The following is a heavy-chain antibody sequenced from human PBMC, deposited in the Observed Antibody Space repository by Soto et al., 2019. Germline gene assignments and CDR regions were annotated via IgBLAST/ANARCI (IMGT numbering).Heavy chain of an antibody. D-gene: IGHD3-10*01. CDR2: ISGSGGST. V-gene: IGHV3-23*01. J-gene: IGHJ6*03. Sequence: GGSLRLSCAASGFTFSSYAMSWVRQAPGKGLEWVSAISGSGGSTYYADSVKGRFTISRDNSKNTLYLQMNSLRAEDTAVYYCAKAGGSGHEPYYYYYMDVWGKGTTVT. CDR1: GFTFSSYA. CDR3: AKAGGSGHEPYYYYYMDV.